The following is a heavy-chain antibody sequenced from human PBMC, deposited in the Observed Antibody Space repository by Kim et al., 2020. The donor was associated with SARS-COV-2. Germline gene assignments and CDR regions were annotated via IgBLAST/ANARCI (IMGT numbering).Heavy chain of an antibody. Sequence: SETLSLTCTVSGGSISSYYWSWIRQPPGKGLEWIGYIYYSGSTNYNPSLKSRVTISVDTSKNQFSLKLSSVTAADTAVYYCARDAPSPYGDYVHAFDIWGQGTMVTVSS. J-gene: IGHJ3*02. CDR2: IYYSGST. D-gene: IGHD4-17*01. V-gene: IGHV4-59*01. CDR3: ARDAPSPYGDYVHAFDI. CDR1: GGSISSYY.